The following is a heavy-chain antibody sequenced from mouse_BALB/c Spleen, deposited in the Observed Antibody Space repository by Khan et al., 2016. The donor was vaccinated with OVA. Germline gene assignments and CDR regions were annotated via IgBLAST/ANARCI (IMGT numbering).Heavy chain of an antibody. Sequence: QVQLKQSGPDLVAPSQSLSITCTVSGFSFTSYAIHWVRQPPGKGLEWLVVIWSDRRTTYNSALKSRLSISKDNSKSQVFLKIDSLQTDDTAMYYCARHQFPLYMDSWGQGTSVTVSS. D-gene: IGHD2-12*01. CDR2: IWSDRRT. CDR3: ARHQFPLYMDS. CDR1: GFSFTSYA. J-gene: IGHJ4*01. V-gene: IGHV2-6-2*01.